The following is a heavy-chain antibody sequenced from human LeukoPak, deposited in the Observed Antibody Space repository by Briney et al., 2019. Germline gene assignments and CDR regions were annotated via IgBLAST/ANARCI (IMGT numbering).Heavy chain of an antibody. CDR1: GYTFTSYG. D-gene: IGHD3-22*01. J-gene: IGHJ4*02. Sequence: ASVKVSCKASGYTFTSYGISWVRQAPRQGLEWMGWISAYNGNTNYAQKLQGRVTMTTDTSTSTAYMELRSLRSDDTAVYYCARGGDYYDSSGYSDYWGQGTLVTVSS. CDR3: ARGGDYYDSSGYSDY. CDR2: ISAYNGNT. V-gene: IGHV1-18*01.